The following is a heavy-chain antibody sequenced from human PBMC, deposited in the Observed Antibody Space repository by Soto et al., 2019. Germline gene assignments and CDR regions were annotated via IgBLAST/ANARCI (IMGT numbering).Heavy chain of an antibody. V-gene: IGHV2-5*02. J-gene: IGHJ3*02. Sequence: QITLKESGPTLVKPTQTLTLTCTFSGFSLSTSGVGVGWIRQPPGKALEWLALIYWDDDKRYSPSLKSRLTIPKDPAKNQVVLTMTNMDPVDTATYYCARPGIAAAGTAGAFDIWGQGTMVTVSS. D-gene: IGHD6-13*01. CDR3: ARPGIAAAGTAGAFDI. CDR2: IYWDDDK. CDR1: GFSLSTSGVG.